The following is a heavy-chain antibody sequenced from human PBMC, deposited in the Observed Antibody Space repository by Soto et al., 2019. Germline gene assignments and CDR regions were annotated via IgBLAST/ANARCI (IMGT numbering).Heavy chain of an antibody. Sequence: GGSLRLSCAASGFSVGGNHLTWVRQAPGKGLEWVAVIHTSGDTYYADSVQGRFTIPRDNSKNTVYLQMNSLRVGDTAMYFCARGVNDDSWGQGTLVTVS. V-gene: IGHV3-53*01. CDR3: ARGVNDDS. CDR1: GFSVGGNH. D-gene: IGHD2-8*01. J-gene: IGHJ4*02. CDR2: IHTSGDT.